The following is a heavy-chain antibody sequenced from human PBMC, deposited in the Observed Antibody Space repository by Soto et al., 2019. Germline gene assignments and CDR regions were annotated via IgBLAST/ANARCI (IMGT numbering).Heavy chain of an antibody. CDR3: ARMGSSGYPYWYFDL. D-gene: IGHD3-22*01. J-gene: IGHJ2*01. CDR1: GGTFSSYA. Sequence: SVKVSCKASGGTFSSYAISWVRQAPGQGLEWMGGIIPIFGTANYAQKFQGRVTITADKSTSTAYMELSSLRSEDTAVYYCARMGSSGYPYWYFDLRGRGILLTV. V-gene: IGHV1-69*06. CDR2: IIPIFGTA.